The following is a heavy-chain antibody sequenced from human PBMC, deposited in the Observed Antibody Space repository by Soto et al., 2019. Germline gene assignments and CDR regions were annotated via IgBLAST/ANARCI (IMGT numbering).Heavy chain of an antibody. CDR3: ARGIKYQVLTPYYFDY. D-gene: IGHD2-2*01. CDR2: ISSSCGSI. Sequence: GGSLRLSCAASGFTFSTYSMDWVRQAPGKGLEWVSYISSSCGSIYYADSVKGPFTISRTNAKNYLYLQMNSLRAEDTAVHYCARGIKYQVLTPYYFDYWGQGTLVTVSS. J-gene: IGHJ4*02. CDR1: GFTFSTYS. V-gene: IGHV3-48*01.